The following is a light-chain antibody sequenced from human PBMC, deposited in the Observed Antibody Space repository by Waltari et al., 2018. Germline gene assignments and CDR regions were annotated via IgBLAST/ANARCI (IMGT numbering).Light chain of an antibody. V-gene: IGLV2-14*01. Sequence: QSALTQPASVSGSPGQSITIPCTGTSSDIGYYNYVSWYQQHPGKAPKIMIYDVSNPPSGVSNRFSGSKSGNTASLTISGLQAEDEADYYCSSYTASTTLIFGGGTKLTVL. J-gene: IGLJ2*01. CDR3: SSYTASTTLI. CDR1: SSDIGYYNY. CDR2: DVS.